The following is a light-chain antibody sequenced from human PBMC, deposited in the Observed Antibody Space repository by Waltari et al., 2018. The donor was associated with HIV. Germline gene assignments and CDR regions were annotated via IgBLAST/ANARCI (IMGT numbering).Light chain of an antibody. CDR2: ECS. CDR1: RSDVGSYNL. Sequence: SAMTQPASASGSPGQSITISCSGTRSDVGSYNLVSWYQHHPGKAPKLTLYECSKLPSGVSYRFSGSKFGNLASLTISGLQAEDEADYYCCSYTSYSSRIFGGGTKLTVL. V-gene: IGLV2-23*01. J-gene: IGLJ2*01. CDR3: CSYTSYSSRI.